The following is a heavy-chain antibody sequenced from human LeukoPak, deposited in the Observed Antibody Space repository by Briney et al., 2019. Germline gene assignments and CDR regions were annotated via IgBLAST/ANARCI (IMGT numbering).Heavy chain of an antibody. D-gene: IGHD3-9*01. CDR1: GFNFSSYS. CDR2: ISSSSSYI. Sequence: GGALRLSCAASGFNFSSYSMNWVRQAPGKGLEWVSFISSSSSYIYYADSLKGRFTISRDNAKKSLYLQMNSLRAEDTAVYYCSRATTYDILTGYSDYWGQGTLVTVSS. CDR3: SRATTYDILTGYSDY. J-gene: IGHJ4*02. V-gene: IGHV3-21*01.